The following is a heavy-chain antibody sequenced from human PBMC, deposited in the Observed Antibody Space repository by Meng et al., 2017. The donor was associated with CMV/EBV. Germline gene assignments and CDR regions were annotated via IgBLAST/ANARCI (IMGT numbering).Heavy chain of an antibody. CDR1: GGSISSSSYY. V-gene: IGHV4-39*01. J-gene: IGHJ4*02. CDR3: ARLDGDGGQDY. CDR2: IFYSGST. Sequence: GSLRLSCTVSGGSISSSSYYWGWIRQPPGKGLEWIGSIFYSGSTYYNPSLKSRVTISVDTSKNQFSLKLSSVTAADTAVYYCARLDGDGGQDYWGQGTLVTVSS. D-gene: IGHD5-24*01.